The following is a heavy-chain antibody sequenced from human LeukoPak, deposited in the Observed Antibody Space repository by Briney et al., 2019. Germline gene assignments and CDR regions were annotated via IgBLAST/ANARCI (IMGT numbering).Heavy chain of an antibody. CDR3: ATIVVVPAAQNYFDY. J-gene: IGHJ4*02. D-gene: IGHD2-2*01. V-gene: IGHV1-2*02. CDR2: INPNSGGT. CDR1: GYTFTSYY. Sequence: ASVKVSCKASGYTFTSYYMHWVRQAPGQGLEWMGWINPNSGGTNYAQKFQGRVTMTRDTSISTAYMELSRLRSDDTAVYYCATIVVVPAAQNYFDYWGQGTLVTVSS.